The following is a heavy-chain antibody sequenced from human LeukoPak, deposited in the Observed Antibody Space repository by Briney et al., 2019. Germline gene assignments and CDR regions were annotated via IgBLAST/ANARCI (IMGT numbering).Heavy chain of an antibody. CDR2: ISYDGSNK. Sequence: GGSLRLSCAASGFTFSSYAMHWVRQAPGKGLEWVAVISYDGSNKDYADSVKGRFTISRDNSKNTLYLQMNSLRAEDTAVYYCARAHEPDYWGQGTLVSVSS. V-gene: IGHV3-30*04. D-gene: IGHD1-14*01. CDR3: ARAHEPDY. CDR1: GFTFSSYA. J-gene: IGHJ4*02.